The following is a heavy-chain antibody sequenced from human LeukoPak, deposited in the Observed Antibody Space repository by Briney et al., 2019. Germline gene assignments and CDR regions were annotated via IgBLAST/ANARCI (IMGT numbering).Heavy chain of an antibody. D-gene: IGHD5-12*01. Sequence: SETLSLTCTVSGGSISTSYWSWIRQPPGKGLEWIGSIYTSGSISYNPSLKSRITISVDTSKNQFSLKLSSVTAADTAVYYCARVGVGGYDGMDGMDVWGQGTTVTVSS. CDR2: IYTSGSI. V-gene: IGHV4-4*07. CDR1: GGSISTSY. CDR3: ARVGVGGYDGMDGMDV. J-gene: IGHJ6*02.